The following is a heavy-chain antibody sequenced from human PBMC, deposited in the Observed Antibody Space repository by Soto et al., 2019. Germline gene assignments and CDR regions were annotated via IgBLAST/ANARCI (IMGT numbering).Heavy chain of an antibody. Sequence: SXTLSLTSPVSGFSISSSNHYWGWIRQPPGKGLEWIGSIYNSGSTYYNPSLKSRVTIFVDTSKNQLSLKLNSVTAADTAVYYCAIALVGYSSSWDWGQGPLVTSPQ. V-gene: IGHV4-39*01. CDR2: IYNSGST. J-gene: IGHJ1*01. CDR1: GFSISSSNHY. D-gene: IGHD6-13*01. CDR3: AIALVGYSSSWD.